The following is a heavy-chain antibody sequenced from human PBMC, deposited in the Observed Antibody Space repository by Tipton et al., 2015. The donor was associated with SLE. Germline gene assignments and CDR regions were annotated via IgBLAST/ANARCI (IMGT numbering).Heavy chain of an antibody. CDR1: GFTFSSYS. Sequence: GSLRLSCAASGFTFSSYSMNWVRQAPGKGLEWVSSISSSSSYIYYADSVKGRFTISRDNAKNSLYLQMNSLRAEDTAVYYCARRVCSGTSCHNGGDYYYGMDVWGQGTTVTVSS. D-gene: IGHD2-2*02. J-gene: IGHJ6*02. CDR3: ARRVCSGTSCHNGGDYYYGMDV. V-gene: IGHV3-21*01. CDR2: ISSSSSYI.